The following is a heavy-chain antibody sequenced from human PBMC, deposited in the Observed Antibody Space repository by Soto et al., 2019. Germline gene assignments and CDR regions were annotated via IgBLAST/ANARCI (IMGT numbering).Heavy chain of an antibody. J-gene: IGHJ4*02. Sequence: VSVKVSCKASGYTVTSYCISGVRHAPGQGLEWMGWISAYNGNTNYAQKLQGRATMTTDTSTSTAYMELRSLRSDDTAVYYCARSFFLASYYDFWSGYYTGDFDYWSQGTLVTVSS. CDR3: ARSFFLASYYDFWSGYYTGDFDY. V-gene: IGHV1-18*01. D-gene: IGHD3-3*01. CDR2: ISAYNGNT. CDR1: GYTVTSYC.